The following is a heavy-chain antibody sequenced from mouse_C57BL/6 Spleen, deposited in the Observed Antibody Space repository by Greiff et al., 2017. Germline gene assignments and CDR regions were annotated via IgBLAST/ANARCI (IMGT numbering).Heavy chain of an antibody. V-gene: IGHV1-39*01. CDR3: WIYYDYDDFDV. Sequence: LEESGPELVKPGASVKISCKASGYSFTDYNMNWVKQSNGKSLEWIGVINPNYGTTSYNQKFKGKATLTVDQSSSTAYMQLNSLTSEDSAVYYCWIYYDYDDFDVWGTGTTVTVSS. CDR2: INPNYGTT. D-gene: IGHD2-4*01. CDR1: GYSFTDYN. J-gene: IGHJ1*03.